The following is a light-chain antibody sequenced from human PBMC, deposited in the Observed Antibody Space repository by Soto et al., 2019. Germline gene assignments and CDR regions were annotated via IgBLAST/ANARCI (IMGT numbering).Light chain of an antibody. CDR1: GRDVAYYNF. CDR2: DVS. V-gene: IGLV2-14*01. CDR3: SSYTTSSTLV. Sequence: QSVLTLPASVSGSPGQSITISCTGTGRDVAYYNFVSWYQQHPGKAPKLMIYDVSNRPSGVSNRFSGSKSGNTASLTISGLQAEDEADYYCSSYTTSSTLVFGGGTKVTVL. J-gene: IGLJ3*02.